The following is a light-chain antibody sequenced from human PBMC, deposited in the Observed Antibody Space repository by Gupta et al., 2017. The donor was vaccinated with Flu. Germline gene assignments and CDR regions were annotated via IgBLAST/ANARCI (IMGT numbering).Light chain of an antibody. V-gene: IGLV2-14*01. CDR3: SSFTSSRTWV. CDR1: NY. CDR2: EVS. J-gene: IGLJ3*02. Sequence: NYVSWYQHYPGKAPQVMIYEVSYRPSGVSNRFSGSKSGNTASLTISGLQAEDEADYYCSSFTSSRTWVFGGGTKLTVL.